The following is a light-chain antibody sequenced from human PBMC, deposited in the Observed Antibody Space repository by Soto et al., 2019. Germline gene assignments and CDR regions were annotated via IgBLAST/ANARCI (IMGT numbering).Light chain of an antibody. V-gene: IGKV1-5*01. J-gene: IGKJ2*01. CDR1: QGISSW. Sequence: DIQMTQSPSTLSASVGDRVTITCRASQGISSWLAWYQQKPGKAPKLLINDASSLESGVPSRFSGSGSGTEFTLTISSLQPDDFATYYCQHYNSFPYTFGQGTKVEIK. CDR2: DAS. CDR3: QHYNSFPYT.